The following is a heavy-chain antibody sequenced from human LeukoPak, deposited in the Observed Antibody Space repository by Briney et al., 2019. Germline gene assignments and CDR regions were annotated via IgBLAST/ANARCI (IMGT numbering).Heavy chain of an antibody. CDR1: GGSISSSSYY. D-gene: IGHD6-19*01. Sequence: PETLSLTCTVSGGSISSSSYYWGWIRQPPGKGLEWIGSIYYSGSTYYNPSLKSRVTISVDTSKNQFSLKLSSVTAADTAVYYCARRGYSSGWYLFDYWGQGTLVTVSS. J-gene: IGHJ4*02. CDR2: IYYSGST. V-gene: IGHV4-39*01. CDR3: ARRGYSSGWYLFDY.